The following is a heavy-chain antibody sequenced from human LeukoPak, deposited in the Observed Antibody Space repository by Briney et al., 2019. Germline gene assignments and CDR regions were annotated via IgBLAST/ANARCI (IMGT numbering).Heavy chain of an antibody. CDR1: GFTFSDYY. Sequence: GGSLRLSCAASGFTFSDYYMSWIRQAPGKGLEWASYISSSGSTIYYADSVKGRFTISRDNAKNSLYLQMNSLRAEDTAVYYCARDLSYDFWSGYLDYWGQGTLVTVSS. CDR3: ARDLSYDFWSGYLDY. CDR2: ISSSGSTI. V-gene: IGHV3-11*04. D-gene: IGHD3-3*01. J-gene: IGHJ4*02.